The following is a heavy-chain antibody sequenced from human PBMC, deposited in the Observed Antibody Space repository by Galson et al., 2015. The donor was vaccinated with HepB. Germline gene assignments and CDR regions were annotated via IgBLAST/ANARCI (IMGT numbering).Heavy chain of an antibody. CDR1: GFSLSTSGVA. J-gene: IGHJ4*02. D-gene: IGHD3-10*01. CDR3: AHKPGFEQYLVRWYHFDN. CDR2: IYWDDDK. V-gene: IGHV2-5*02. Sequence: PALVKPTQTLTLTCTFSGFSLSTSGVAVGWIRQPPGKALEWLALIYWDDDKRYSPFLKSRVTITKAVSKNQVVLTMTNVDPVDTATYYCAHKPGFEQYLVRWYHFDNWGQGIPVTVSS.